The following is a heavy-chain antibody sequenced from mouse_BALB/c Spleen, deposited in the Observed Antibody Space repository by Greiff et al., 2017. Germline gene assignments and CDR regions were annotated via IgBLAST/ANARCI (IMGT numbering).Heavy chain of an antibody. CDR3: ARGIDAMDD. Sequence: QVQLQQPGAELVRPGASVKLSCKASGYSFTSYWMNWVKQRPGQGLEWIGMLHPSDSETRLNQKFKDKATLTVDKSSSTAYMQLSSPTSEDAAVYYCARGIDAMDDWGQGTSVTVSS. CDR1: GYSFTSYW. CDR2: LHPSDSET. J-gene: IGHJ4*01. V-gene: IGHV1-61*01.